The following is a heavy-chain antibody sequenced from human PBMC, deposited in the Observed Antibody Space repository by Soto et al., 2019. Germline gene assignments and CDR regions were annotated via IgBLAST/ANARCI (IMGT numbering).Heavy chain of an antibody. CDR2: IYYSGTT. Sequence: SETMSLTCTVSGGYISSGGYYWSWISKHPGKALEWIGSIYYSGTTYYNPSLKSRVTTSVDTPKNQFSLKLSSVTAADTAVYYCARRYYYDSSGYYYYFDYWGQGILVTVSS. CDR3: ARRYYYDSSGYYYYFDY. CDR1: GGYISSGGYY. D-gene: IGHD3-22*01. J-gene: IGHJ4*02. V-gene: IGHV4-31*03.